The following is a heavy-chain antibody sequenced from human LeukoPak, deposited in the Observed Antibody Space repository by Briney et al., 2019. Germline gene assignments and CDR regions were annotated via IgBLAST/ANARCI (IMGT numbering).Heavy chain of an antibody. CDR2: IWYDGSNK. D-gene: IGHD6-25*01. Sequence: PGGSLRLSWAASGFTFSSYGMHWVRQAPGKGLEWVAVIWYDGSNKYYADSVKGRFTISRDNSKNTLYLQMNSLRAEDKAVYYCARDQRYYYYMDVWGKGTTVTVSS. V-gene: IGHV3-33*01. J-gene: IGHJ6*03. CDR3: ARDQRYYYYMDV. CDR1: GFTFSSYG.